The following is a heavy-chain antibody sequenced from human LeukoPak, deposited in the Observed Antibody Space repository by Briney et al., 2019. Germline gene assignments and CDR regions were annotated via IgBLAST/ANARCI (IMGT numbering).Heavy chain of an antibody. CDR2: INHSGST. Sequence: SETLSLTCAVYGGSFSGYYWSWIRQPPGKGLEWIGEINHSGSTNYNPSLKSRVTISVDTSKNQFSLELSSVTAADTAVYYCARSETGFDYWGQGTLVTVSS. CDR3: ARSETGFDY. D-gene: IGHD1-14*01. J-gene: IGHJ4*02. CDR1: GGSFSGYY. V-gene: IGHV4-34*01.